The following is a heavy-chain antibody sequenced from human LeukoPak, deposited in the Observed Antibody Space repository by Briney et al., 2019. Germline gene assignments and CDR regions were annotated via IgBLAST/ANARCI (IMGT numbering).Heavy chain of an antibody. CDR3: ARGDRDSPTYYYYYYYMDV. V-gene: IGHV4-34*01. Sequence: PSETLSLTCAVYGGSFSGYYWSWIRQPPGKGLGWIGEINHSGSTNYNPSLKSRVTISVDTSKNQFSLKLSSVTAADTAVYYCARGDRDSPTYYYYYYYMDVWGKGTTVTVSS. J-gene: IGHJ6*03. D-gene: IGHD2-15*01. CDR2: INHSGST. CDR1: GGSFSGYY.